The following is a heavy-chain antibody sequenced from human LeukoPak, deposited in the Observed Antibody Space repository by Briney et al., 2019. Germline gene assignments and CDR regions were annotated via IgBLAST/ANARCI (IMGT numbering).Heavy chain of an antibody. D-gene: IGHD6-6*01. Sequence: PSETLSLTCSVSGGSISSGSFYWALIRQPPGKGLEWIGSIYYSGTTFYKPSLKSRVTISLDTSKSQFSLKLSSVTAADTAVYYCAPSSSSFGADCFDPWGQGTLVTVSS. J-gene: IGHJ5*02. CDR2: IYYSGTT. V-gene: IGHV4-39*01. CDR1: GGSISSGSFY. CDR3: APSSSSFGADCFDP.